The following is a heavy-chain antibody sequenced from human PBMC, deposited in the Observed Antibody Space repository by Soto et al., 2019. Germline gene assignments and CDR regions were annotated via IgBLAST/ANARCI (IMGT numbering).Heavy chain of an antibody. J-gene: IGHJ4*02. V-gene: IGHV4-31*03. Sequence: PSETLSLTCTVSGGSISSGGYYWSWIRQHPGKGLEWIGYIYYSGSTYYNPSLKSRVTISVDTSKNQFSLKLSSVTAADTAVYYCSRIWRGILTGYYPHYFDYWGQGTLVTVSS. CDR2: IYYSGST. CDR3: SRIWRGILTGYYPHYFDY. CDR1: GGSISSGGYY. D-gene: IGHD3-9*01.